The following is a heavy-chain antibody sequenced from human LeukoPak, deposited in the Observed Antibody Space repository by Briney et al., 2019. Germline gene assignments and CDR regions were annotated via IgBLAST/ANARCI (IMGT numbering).Heavy chain of an antibody. V-gene: IGHV1-69*05. D-gene: IGHD3-16*01. CDR3: ASNPRLDDYYYYYYMDV. CDR1: GGTFSSYA. Sequence: SVKVSCKASGGTFSSYAISWVRQAPGQGLEWMGGIIPIFGTANYAQKFQGRVTITTDESTSTAYMELSSLRSEDTAVYYCASNPRLDDYYYYYYMDVWGKGTTVTVSS. J-gene: IGHJ6*03. CDR2: IIPIFGTA.